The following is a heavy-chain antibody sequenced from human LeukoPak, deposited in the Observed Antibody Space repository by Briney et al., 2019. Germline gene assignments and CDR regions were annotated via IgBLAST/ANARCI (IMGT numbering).Heavy chain of an antibody. CDR2: IIPIFGTA. D-gene: IGHD3-10*01. Sequence: ASVKVSCKASGGTFSSYAISWVRQAPGQGVEWVGGIIPIFGTANYAQKFRGRVTITADESTSTAYMELSSLRYEDTAVYYCARDSPGELLEPPYYYYGMDVWGKGTTVTVSS. J-gene: IGHJ6*04. CDR3: ARDSPGELLEPPYYYYGMDV. V-gene: IGHV1-69*01. CDR1: GGTFSSYA.